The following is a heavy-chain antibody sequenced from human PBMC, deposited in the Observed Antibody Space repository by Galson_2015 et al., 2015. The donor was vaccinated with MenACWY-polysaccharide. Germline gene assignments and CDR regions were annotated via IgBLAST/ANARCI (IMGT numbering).Heavy chain of an antibody. J-gene: IGHJ1*01. Sequence: SLRLSCAGSGFIFSFYAIHWVRQAPGEGLEWVALISHDGKKKFYADSVKGRFTISRDNSKSTVYLEINSLRPEDTAVFYCVKDWTKLPGEFFDWLPSTRFDKWGQGAPVTVSS. CDR3: VKDWTKLPGEFFDWLPSTRFDK. CDR1: GFIFSFYA. CDR2: ISHDGKKK. D-gene: IGHD3/OR15-3a*01. V-gene: IGHV3-30*18.